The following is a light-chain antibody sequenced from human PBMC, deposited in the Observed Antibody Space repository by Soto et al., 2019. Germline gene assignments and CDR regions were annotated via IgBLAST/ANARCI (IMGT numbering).Light chain of an antibody. J-gene: IGKJ2*01. Sequence: DIQLTQSPSFLSASVGDRVTITCRASHGIVSYLAWYQQKPGRAPKLLIYAASTLQSGVPSRFSGSRSGTEFTLTISSLQPEDFATYSCQQLNSYPLTFGQGTKLEIK. CDR2: AAS. CDR3: QQLNSYPLT. CDR1: HGIVSY. V-gene: IGKV1-9*01.